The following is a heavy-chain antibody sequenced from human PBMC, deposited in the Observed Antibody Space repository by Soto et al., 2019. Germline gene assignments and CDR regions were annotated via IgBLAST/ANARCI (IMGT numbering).Heavy chain of an antibody. CDR1: GGSISSSSYY. CDR2: IYYSGST. D-gene: IGHD2-15*01. Sequence: PSETLSLTCTVSGGSISSSSYYWGWIRQPPGKGLEWIGSIYYSGSTYYNPSLKSRVTISVDTSKNQFSLKLSSVTAADTAVYYCATPSGILPQIGDYYYYGMDVRGQGTTVTVSS. J-gene: IGHJ6*02. CDR3: ATPSGILPQIGDYYYYGMDV. V-gene: IGHV4-39*01.